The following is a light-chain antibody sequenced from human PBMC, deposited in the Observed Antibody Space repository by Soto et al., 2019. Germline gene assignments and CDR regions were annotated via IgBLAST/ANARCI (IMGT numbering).Light chain of an antibody. V-gene: IGKV3-15*01. CDR3: QQCEDWPRT. CDR2: DAS. CDR1: QSVSMK. J-gene: IGKJ1*01. Sequence: EIVMTQSPATLSVSPGERATLSCRASQSVSMKLAWFQQKPGQAPRLLIYDASTRATGVPARFSGSGSGTDFTLTISSLQSEDFAVYYCQQCEDWPRTFGQGTKVEI.